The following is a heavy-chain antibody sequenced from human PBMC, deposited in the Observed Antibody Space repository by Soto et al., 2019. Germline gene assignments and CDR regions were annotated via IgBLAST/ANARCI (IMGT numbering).Heavy chain of an antibody. D-gene: IGHD5-12*01. CDR3: ARVPSGGYDWN. CDR2: IIHSGST. V-gene: IGHV4-34*12. CDR1: GGSFSGFC. J-gene: IGHJ4*02. Sequence: PSETLSLTCAVYGGSFSGFCCSWIRQPPGKGLEWIGEIIHSGSTNYNPSLKSRVTISVDTSKNQFSLKLSSVTAADTAVYYCARVPSGGYDWNWGQGTLVTVSS.